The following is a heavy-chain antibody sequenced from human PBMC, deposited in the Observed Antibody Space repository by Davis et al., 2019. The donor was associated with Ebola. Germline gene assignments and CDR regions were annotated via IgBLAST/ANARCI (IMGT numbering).Heavy chain of an antibody. D-gene: IGHD3-3*01. CDR1: GFTFGDYA. CDR2: IRSNAYGGTT. V-gene: IGHV3-49*04. Sequence: GGSLRLSCAASGFTFGDYAMSWVRQAPGTGLGWAGFIRSNAYGGTTEYAASVKGRFTISRDDSKSIAYLQMNSLKTEDTAVYYCTRRRHYDFWSGSDYWGQGTLVTVSS. CDR3: TRRRHYDFWSGSDY. J-gene: IGHJ4*02.